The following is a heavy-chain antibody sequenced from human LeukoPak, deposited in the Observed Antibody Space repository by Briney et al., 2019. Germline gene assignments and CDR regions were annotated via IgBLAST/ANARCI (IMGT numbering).Heavy chain of an antibody. CDR3: ARRGARYYDSSGHGDAFDI. D-gene: IGHD3-22*01. J-gene: IGHJ3*02. CDR2: INPNSGGT. CDR1: GYTFTGYY. Sequence: ASVKVSCKASGYTFTGYYMHWVRQAPGQGLEWMGRINPNSGGTNYAQKFQGRVTMTRDTSISTAYMELSRLRSDDTAVYYCARRGARYYDSSGHGDAFDIWGQGTMVTVSS. V-gene: IGHV1-2*06.